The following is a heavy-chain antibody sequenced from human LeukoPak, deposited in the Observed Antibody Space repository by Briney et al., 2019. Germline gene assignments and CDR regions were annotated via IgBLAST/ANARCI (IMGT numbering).Heavy chain of an antibody. D-gene: IGHD6-13*01. Sequence: SVKVSCKASGGTFSSYAISWVRQAPGQGLEWMGRIIPIFGIANYAQKFQGRVTITADKSTSTAYMELSSLRSEDTAVYYCARGRYSSSHYYGMDVWGQGTTVTVSS. CDR2: IIPIFGIA. CDR1: GGTFSSYA. CDR3: ARGRYSSSHYYGMDV. V-gene: IGHV1-69*04. J-gene: IGHJ6*02.